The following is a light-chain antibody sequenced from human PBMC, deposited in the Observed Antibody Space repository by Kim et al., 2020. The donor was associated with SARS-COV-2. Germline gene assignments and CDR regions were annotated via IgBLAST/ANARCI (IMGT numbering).Light chain of an antibody. J-gene: IGKJ4*01. V-gene: IGKV3-11*01. CDR2: DAS. CDR1: QSVSIY. CDR3: QQRNIRPLA. Sequence: EIVLTQSPATLPLSPGERATLSCRASQSVSIYLAWYQQKPGQAPRLLIYDASNRASGIPARFIGSGSGTDFSLTISSLEPEDFAVYYCQQRNIRPLAFGGGTKVGIK.